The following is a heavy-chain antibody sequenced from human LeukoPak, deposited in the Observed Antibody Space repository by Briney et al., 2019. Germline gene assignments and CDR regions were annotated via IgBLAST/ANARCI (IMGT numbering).Heavy chain of an antibody. CDR1: GYTFTSYA. J-gene: IGHJ6*02. CDR3: ARVLDSSWPYDYYGMDV. D-gene: IGHD6-13*01. CDR2: INAGNGNT. Sequence: ASVKVSCKASGYTFTSYAMHWVRQAPGQRLEWMGWINAGNGNTKYSQKFQGRVTITRDTSASTAYMELSSVRSEDTAVYYCARVLDSSWPYDYYGMDVWGQGTTVTVSS. V-gene: IGHV1-3*01.